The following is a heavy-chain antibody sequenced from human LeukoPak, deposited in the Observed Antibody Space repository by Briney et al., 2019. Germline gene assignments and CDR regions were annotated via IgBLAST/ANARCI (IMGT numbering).Heavy chain of an antibody. Sequence: SETLSLTCTVSGYSISSGHYWGWIRPPPGKGLEWIGSIYRSGSTYYNPSLKSRVTISVDMSKNQFSLKLSSVTAADTAVYYCARGDSSSSPDFDYWGQGTLVTVSS. J-gene: IGHJ4*02. CDR2: IYRSGST. V-gene: IGHV4-38-2*02. CDR3: ARGDSSSSPDFDY. D-gene: IGHD6-6*01. CDR1: GYSISSGHY.